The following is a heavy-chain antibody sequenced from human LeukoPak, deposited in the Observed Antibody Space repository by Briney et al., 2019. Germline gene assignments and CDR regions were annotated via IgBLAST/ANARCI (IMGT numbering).Heavy chain of an antibody. Sequence: SETLSLTCAVYGGSFSGYYWSWIRQPPGKGLEWIGEINHSGSTNYNPSLKSRVTISVDTSKNQFSLKLSSVTAADTAVYYCARHENLWAARPGVGFDYWGQGTLVTVSS. D-gene: IGHD6-6*01. CDR2: INHSGST. CDR3: ARHENLWAARPGVGFDY. J-gene: IGHJ4*02. V-gene: IGHV4-34*01. CDR1: GGSFSGYY.